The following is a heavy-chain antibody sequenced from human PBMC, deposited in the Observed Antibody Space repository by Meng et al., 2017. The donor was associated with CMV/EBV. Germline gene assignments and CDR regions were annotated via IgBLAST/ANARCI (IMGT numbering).Heavy chain of an antibody. Sequence: ASVTVSCQASGYTFTSYGISWVRQAPGQGLEWMGWISAYNGNTNYAQKLQGRVTMTTDTSTSTAYMELRSLRSDDTAVYYCARIGYYTIFGNYYGMDVWGQGTTVTVSS. CDR2: ISAYNGNT. CDR3: ARIGYYTIFGNYYGMDV. D-gene: IGHD3-3*01. CDR1: GYTFTSYG. V-gene: IGHV1-18*01. J-gene: IGHJ6*02.